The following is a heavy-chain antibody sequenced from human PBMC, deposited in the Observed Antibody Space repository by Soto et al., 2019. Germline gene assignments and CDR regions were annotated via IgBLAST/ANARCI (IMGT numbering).Heavy chain of an antibody. Sequence: GGSLRLSCAASGFTFSNYAMRWLRQAPGKGLEWVSISGSGGNTYYADSEKGRFTISRDNSKNTLYLQMNSLRAEDTAVYYCAKDQGSTIYYFDYWGQGTLVTVSS. J-gene: IGHJ4*02. CDR2: ISGSGGNT. V-gene: IGHV3-23*01. CDR3: AKDQGSTIYYFDY. D-gene: IGHD2-2*01. CDR1: GFTFSNYA.